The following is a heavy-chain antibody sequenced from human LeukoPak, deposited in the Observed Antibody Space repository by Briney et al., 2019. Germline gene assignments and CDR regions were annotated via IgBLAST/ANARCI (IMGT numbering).Heavy chain of an antibody. Sequence: ASVKVSCKASGYTFTDYYIHWVRQAPGQGLEWMGWMDPKSGETNHAQRFQGRVIMTRDMSITTAYMELSRLRSDDTAVYYCALEVYYSDNSAFDYWGQGTLVTVSS. CDR3: ALEVYYSDNSAFDY. D-gene: IGHD4-11*01. V-gene: IGHV1-2*02. CDR1: GYTFTDYY. CDR2: MDPKSGET. J-gene: IGHJ4*01.